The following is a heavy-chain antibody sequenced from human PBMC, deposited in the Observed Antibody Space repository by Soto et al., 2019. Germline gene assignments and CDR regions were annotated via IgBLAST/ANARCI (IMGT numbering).Heavy chain of an antibody. J-gene: IGHJ2*01. D-gene: IGHD3-22*01. CDR1: GGTFSSDG. CDR3: ARGRDTYYYDSSGYSGWYFDL. CDR2: ITPSFRAT. Sequence: QVQLVQSGAEVKKPGSSEKVSCKASGGTFSSDGISWVRQAPGQGLEWMGGITPSFRATKYAQKFQGRVTITADESTSTGYMELSSLRAEDTDVYYCARGRDTYYYDSSGYSGWYFDLWGRGTLVTVSS. V-gene: IGHV1-69*01.